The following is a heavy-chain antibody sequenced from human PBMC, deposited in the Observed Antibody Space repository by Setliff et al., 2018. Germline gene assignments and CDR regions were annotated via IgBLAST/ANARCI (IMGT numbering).Heavy chain of an antibody. Sequence: PSETLSLTCTVSDVSISSSSFYWAWIRQPPGKGLEWIGSIYYSGSTYYNPSLTSRVTIFADTSKNQFSLLLNSVTAADTAVYYCARQKYWSGYYGEGYYYYMDVWGKGTTVTVSS. D-gene: IGHD3-3*01. CDR2: IYYSGST. V-gene: IGHV4-39*01. J-gene: IGHJ6*03. CDR3: ARQKYWSGYYGEGYYYYMDV. CDR1: DVSISSSSFY.